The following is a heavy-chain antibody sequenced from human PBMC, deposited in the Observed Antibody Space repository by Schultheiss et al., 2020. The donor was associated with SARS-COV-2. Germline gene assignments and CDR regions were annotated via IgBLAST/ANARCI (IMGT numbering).Heavy chain of an antibody. CDR1: GGSISSSSYY. D-gene: IGHD3-9*01. Sequence: SETLSLTCTVSGGSISSSSYYWGWIRQPPGKGLEWIGSIYYSGSTYYNPSLKSRVTISVDTSKNQFSLKLSSVTAADTAVYYCARARPPSGYYDGSTYYFDYWGQGTLVTVSS. J-gene: IGHJ4*02. CDR2: IYYSGST. CDR3: ARARPPSGYYDGSTYYFDY. V-gene: IGHV4-39*01.